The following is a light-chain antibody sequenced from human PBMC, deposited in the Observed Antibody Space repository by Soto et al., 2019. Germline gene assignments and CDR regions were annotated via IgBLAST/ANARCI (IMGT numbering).Light chain of an antibody. J-gene: IGKJ4*01. CDR2: GAS. V-gene: IGKV3-20*01. CDR3: QKYGSSPPVT. Sequence: EIVLTQSPGTLSLSPGERATLSCRASQSVSSSYLAWYQQNPGQAPRLLIYGASSRATGIPDRFSGSGSGTDLTLTISRLEPEDVAVYYCQKYGSSPPVTFGGGTKVEIK. CDR1: QSVSSSY.